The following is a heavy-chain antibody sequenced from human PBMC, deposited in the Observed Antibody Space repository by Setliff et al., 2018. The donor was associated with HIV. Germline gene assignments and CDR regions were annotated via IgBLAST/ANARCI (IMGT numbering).Heavy chain of an antibody. CDR1: GGTFSSYV. CDR2: IIPMYGVT. D-gene: IGHD2-15*01. Sequence: GASVKVSCKASGGTFSSYVISWVRQAPGQGPEWMGGIIPMYGVTNYAQEFQGRVTITTDESTSTAYMELSSLRSEDTAVYYCALPYCSGGNCWSSASLPPAGWFDPWGQGTLVTVSS. J-gene: IGHJ5*02. V-gene: IGHV1-69*05. CDR3: ALPYCSGGNCWSSASLPPAGWFDP.